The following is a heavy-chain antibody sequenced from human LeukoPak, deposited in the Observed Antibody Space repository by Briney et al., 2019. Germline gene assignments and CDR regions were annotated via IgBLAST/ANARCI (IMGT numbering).Heavy chain of an antibody. V-gene: IGHV3-21*01. J-gene: IGHJ5*02. CDR1: GFTFSIYS. CDR3: ARSWSDYGGNRAP. Sequence: GGSLRLSCAASGFTFSIYSMNWVRQAPGKGLEWVSSISSSSSYIYYADSVKGRFTISRDNAKNSLYLQMNSLRAEDTAVYYCARSWSDYGGNRAPWGQGTLVTVSS. D-gene: IGHD4-23*01. CDR2: ISSSSSYI.